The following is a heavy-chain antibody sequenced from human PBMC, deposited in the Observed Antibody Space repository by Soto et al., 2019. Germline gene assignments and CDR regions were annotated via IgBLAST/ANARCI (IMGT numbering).Heavy chain of an antibody. J-gene: IGHJ6*02. CDR2: ISSSSSTI. V-gene: IGHV3-48*02. D-gene: IGHD3-16*02. Sequence: GGSLRLSCAASGFTFSSYSMNWVRQAPGKGLEWVSYISSSSSTIYYADSVKGRLTISRDNAKNSLYLQMNSLRDEDTAVYYCARDRDDYVWGSYRGEYYYYGMDVWGQGTTVTVSS. CDR3: ARDRDDYVWGSYRGEYYYYGMDV. CDR1: GFTFSSYS.